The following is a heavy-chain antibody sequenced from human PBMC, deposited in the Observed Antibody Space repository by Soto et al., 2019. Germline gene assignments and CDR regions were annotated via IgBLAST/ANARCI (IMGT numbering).Heavy chain of an antibody. CDR3: ARGSYYYDSTGHYHY. D-gene: IGHD3-22*01. J-gene: IGHJ4*02. CDR1: GGSISSSNW. CDR2: IYHSGST. Sequence: ASETLSLTCAVSGGSISSSNWWSWVRQPPGKGLEWIGEIYHSGSTNYNPSLKSRVTISVDTSKNQFSLKLSSVTAADTAVYYCARGSYYYDSTGHYHYWGQGTLVTVS. V-gene: IGHV4-4*02.